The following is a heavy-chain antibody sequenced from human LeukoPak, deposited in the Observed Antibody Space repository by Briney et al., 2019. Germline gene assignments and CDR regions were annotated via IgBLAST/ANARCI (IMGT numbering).Heavy chain of an antibody. CDR3: AKERAEYSSSAAYFDY. D-gene: IGHD6-6*01. Sequence: GGSLRLSCAASGFTFSSYAMSWVRQAPGKGLEWVSAISGSGGSTYYADSVKGRFTISRDNSKNTLYLQMNSLRAEDTAVYYCAKERAEYSSSAAYFDYWGQGTLVTVSS. CDR1: GFTFSSYA. V-gene: IGHV3-23*01. CDR2: ISGSGGST. J-gene: IGHJ4*02.